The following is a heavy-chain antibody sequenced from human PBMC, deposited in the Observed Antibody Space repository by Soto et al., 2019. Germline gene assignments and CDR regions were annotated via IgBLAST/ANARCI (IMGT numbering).Heavy chain of an antibody. CDR1: GGTFSSYA. J-gene: IGHJ6*02. Sequence: SVKVSCKASGGTFSSYAISWVRQAPGQGPEWMGGIIPIFGTANYAQKFQGRVTITADESTSTAYMELSSLRSEDTAVYYCASHLPYYDFWSGYYTGNYSYYYYYGMDVWGQGTTVTVSS. V-gene: IGHV1-69*13. CDR2: IIPIFGTA. CDR3: ASHLPYYDFWSGYYTGNYSYYYYYGMDV. D-gene: IGHD3-3*01.